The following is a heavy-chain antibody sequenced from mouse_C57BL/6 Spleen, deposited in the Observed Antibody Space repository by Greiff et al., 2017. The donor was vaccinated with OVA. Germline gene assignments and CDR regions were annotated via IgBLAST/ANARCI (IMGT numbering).Heavy chain of an antibody. CDR2: IDPSDSYT. CDR1: GYTFTSYW. CDR3: ARSLGGNYYFDY. Sequence: QVQLQQPGAELVKPGASVKLSCKASGYTFTSYWMQWVKQRPGQGLEWIGKIDPSDSYTNYNQKFKGKATLTVDTSSSTAYMQLSSLTSEDSAVYYCARSLGGNYYFDYWGQGTTLTVSS. D-gene: IGHD2-1*01. J-gene: IGHJ2*01. V-gene: IGHV1-50*01.